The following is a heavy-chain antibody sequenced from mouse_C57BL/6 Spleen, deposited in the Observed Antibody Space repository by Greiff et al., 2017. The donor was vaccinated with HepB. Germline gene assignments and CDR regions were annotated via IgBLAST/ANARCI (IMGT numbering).Heavy chain of an antibody. D-gene: IGHD1-1*01. CDR3: ARAVYYGSWDY. CDR2: IHPNSGST. J-gene: IGHJ2*01. V-gene: IGHV1-64*01. Sequence: VQLQQPGAELVKPGASVKLSCKASGYTFTSYWMHWVKQRPGQGLEWIGMIHPNSGSTNYNEKFKSKATLTVDKSSSTAYMQLSSLTSEDSAVYYCARAVYYGSWDYWGQGTTLTVSS. CDR1: GYTFTSYW.